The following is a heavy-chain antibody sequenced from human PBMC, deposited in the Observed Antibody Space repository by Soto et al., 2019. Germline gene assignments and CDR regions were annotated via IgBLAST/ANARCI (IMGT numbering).Heavy chain of an antibody. Sequence: SVKVSCKASGGTFSSYAISWVRQAPGQGLEWRGGIIPIFGTANYAQKFQGRVTITADESTSTAYMELSSLRSEDTAVYYCARSSVTVGSFDYWGQGTLVTVSS. CDR3: ARSSVTVGSFDY. D-gene: IGHD4-17*01. CDR2: IIPIFGTA. V-gene: IGHV1-69*13. J-gene: IGHJ4*02. CDR1: GGTFSSYA.